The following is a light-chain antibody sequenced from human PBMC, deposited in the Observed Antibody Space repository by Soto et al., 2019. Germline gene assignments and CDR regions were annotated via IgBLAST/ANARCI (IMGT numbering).Light chain of an antibody. CDR3: SSYTTSSTRV. CDR2: EVS. J-gene: IGLJ3*02. V-gene: IGLV2-14*01. CDR1: SSDVGGYKF. Sequence: QSALTQPASVSGSPGQSITISCTGTSSDVGGYKFVSWYQQHLGKAPKLMIYEVSNRPSGVSNRFSGSKSGNTASLTISGLQAEDEADYYCSSYTTSSTRVFGGGTKLTVL.